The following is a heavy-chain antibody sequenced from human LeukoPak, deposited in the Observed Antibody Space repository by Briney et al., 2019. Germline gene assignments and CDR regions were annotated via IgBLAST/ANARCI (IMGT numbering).Heavy chain of an antibody. CDR3: TRGTRGGITMVRGVISPVRYYYGMDV. CDR1: GFTFGDYA. V-gene: IGHV3-49*04. J-gene: IGHJ6*04. CDR2: IRSKAYGGTT. Sequence: GGSLRLSCTASGFTFGDYAMSWVRQAPGKGLEWVGFIRSKAYGGTTEYAASVKGRFTISRDDSKSIAYLQMNSLKTGDTAVYYCTRGTRGGITMVRGVISPVRYYYGMDVWGKGTTVTVSS. D-gene: IGHD3-10*01.